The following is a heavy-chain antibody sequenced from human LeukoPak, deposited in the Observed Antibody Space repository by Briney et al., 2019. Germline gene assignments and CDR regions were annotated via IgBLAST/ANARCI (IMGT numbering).Heavy chain of an antibody. J-gene: IGHJ4*02. CDR1: GFTFSSYA. D-gene: IGHD6-19*01. CDR3: AKGFSRWYNYFDY. V-gene: IGHV3-23*01. CDR2: IGGSVSNT. Sequence: TGGSLRLSCAASGFTFSSYAMSWVRQVPGKGLEWVSSIGGSVSNTYYADSVKGRFTISRDNSKNTLFLQMNSLRAEDTAIYYCAKGFSRWYNYFDYWGQGTLVTVSS.